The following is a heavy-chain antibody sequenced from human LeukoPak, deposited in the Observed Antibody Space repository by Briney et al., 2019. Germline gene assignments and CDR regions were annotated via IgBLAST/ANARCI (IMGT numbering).Heavy chain of an antibody. CDR2: INPNSGVT. V-gene: IGHV1-2*02. CDR1: GYTFTGYS. D-gene: IGHD2-2*01. Sequence: ASVKVSCKASGYTFTGYSMHWVRQARGQGLEWMGWINPNSGVTNYAQKFQGRVTMTRDTSISTAYMELSSLRSDDTAVYYCARVGVEGASCYDYWGQGTLVTVSS. CDR3: ARVGVEGASCYDY. J-gene: IGHJ4*02.